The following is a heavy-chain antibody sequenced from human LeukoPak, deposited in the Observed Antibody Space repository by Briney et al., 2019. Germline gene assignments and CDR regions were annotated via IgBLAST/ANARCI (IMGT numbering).Heavy chain of an antibody. V-gene: IGHV1-69*13. Sequence: ASVKVSCKASGGTFISYAISWVRQAPGQGLEWMGGIIPIFGTANYAQKFQGRVTITADESTSTAYMELSSLRSEDTAVYYCAREGIGLDAFDIWGQGTMVTVSS. CDR3: AREGIGLDAFDI. D-gene: IGHD6-13*01. CDR1: GGTFISYA. CDR2: IIPIFGTA. J-gene: IGHJ3*02.